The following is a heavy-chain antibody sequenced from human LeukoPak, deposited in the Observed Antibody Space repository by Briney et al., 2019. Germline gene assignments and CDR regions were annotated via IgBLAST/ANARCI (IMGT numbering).Heavy chain of an antibody. CDR1: GFIFSNYN. CDR2: ISSGGSTI. CDR3: ARDFSTYHYDSSGYSGRGY. Sequence: AGGSLRLSCAASGFIFSNYNINWVRQAPGKGLEWVSFISSGGSTIYYADSVKGRFTISRDNAKNSPHLQMNSLRAEDTAVYYCARDFSTYHYDSSGYSGRGYWGQGTLVTVSS. J-gene: IGHJ4*02. V-gene: IGHV3-48*01. D-gene: IGHD3-22*01.